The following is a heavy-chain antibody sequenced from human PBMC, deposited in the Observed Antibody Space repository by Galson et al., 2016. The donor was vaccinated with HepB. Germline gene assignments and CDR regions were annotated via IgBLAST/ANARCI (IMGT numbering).Heavy chain of an antibody. CDR2: VFYSGAT. V-gene: IGHV4-59*01. J-gene: IGHJ3*02. Sequence: SETLSLTCTVSGGSISGYHWGWIRQPPGKGLEWIGCVFYSGATYYNPSLKSRVTISVDTSQNQFPLKLTSATAADTAFYYCARTNAFDIWGQGTMVTVS. CDR3: ARTNAFDI. CDR1: GGSISGYH.